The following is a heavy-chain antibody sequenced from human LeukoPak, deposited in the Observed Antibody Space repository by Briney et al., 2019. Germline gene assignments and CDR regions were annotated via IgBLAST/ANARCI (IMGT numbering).Heavy chain of an antibody. D-gene: IGHD3-16*01. V-gene: IGHV3-7*03. CDR2: INHNVNVN. CDR1: GFTFSSYR. CDR3: ARGGGLDV. J-gene: IGHJ6*02. Sequence: GGSLRLSCTASGFTFSSYRKNWARKAQRPGQELVASINHNVNVNDYVDSVKGRFTIARDNAKNSLYLQMSNLRAEDTAVYFCARGGGLDVWGQGATVTVSS.